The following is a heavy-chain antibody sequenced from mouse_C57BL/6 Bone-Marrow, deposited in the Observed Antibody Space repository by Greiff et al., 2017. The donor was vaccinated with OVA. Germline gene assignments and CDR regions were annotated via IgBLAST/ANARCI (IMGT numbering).Heavy chain of an antibody. D-gene: IGHD1-1*01. CDR3: ARSATVVASRYFDV. V-gene: IGHV1-39*01. CDR2: INPNYGTT. Sequence: VQLQQSGPELVKPGASVKISCKASGYSFTDYNMNWVKQSNGKSLEWIGVINPNYGTTSYNQKFKGKATFTVDQSSSTAYMQLNSLTSEDSAVYYCARSATVVASRYFDVWGTGTTVTVSS. CDR1: GYSFTDYN. J-gene: IGHJ1*03.